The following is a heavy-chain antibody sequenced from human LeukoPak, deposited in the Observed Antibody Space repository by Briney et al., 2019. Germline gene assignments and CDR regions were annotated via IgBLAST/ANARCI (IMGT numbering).Heavy chain of an antibody. CDR1: GYTFTGYY. Sequence: ASVKVSCKASGYTFTGYYMHWVRQAPGQGLEWMGWINPNSGGTNYAQKFQGRVTMTRDTSISTAYMELSRLRSDHTAVYYCASRVPKRFLEWLSPPSDYYYYYMDVWGKGTTVTVSS. CDR2: INPNSGGT. D-gene: IGHD3-3*01. V-gene: IGHV1-2*02. CDR3: ASRVPKRFLEWLSPPSDYYYYYMDV. J-gene: IGHJ6*03.